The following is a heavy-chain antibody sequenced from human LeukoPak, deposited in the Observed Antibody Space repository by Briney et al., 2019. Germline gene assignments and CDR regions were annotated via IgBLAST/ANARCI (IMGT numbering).Heavy chain of an antibody. Sequence: PSENLSLTRSISGDSIRRNYWGWIRHPQGQELEWIVYIHYSGNTNYNPSLKSRVSISVDTSKNQFSLKLTSVTAADTAVYYCAAYRSGTHYNSYYFDDWGQGTLVTVSS. D-gene: IGHD3-10*01. CDR3: AAYRSGTHYNSYYFDD. CDR1: GDSIRRNY. J-gene: IGHJ4*02. CDR2: IHYSGNT. V-gene: IGHV4-59*08.